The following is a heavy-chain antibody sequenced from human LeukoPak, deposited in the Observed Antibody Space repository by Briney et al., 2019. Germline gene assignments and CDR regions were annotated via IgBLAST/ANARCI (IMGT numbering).Heavy chain of an antibody. D-gene: IGHD3-10*01. CDR2: ISAYNGNT. CDR3: ARDDWRINYGSGSYPPYSDY. Sequence: VKVSCKASGYTFTSYGISWVRQAPGQGLEWMGWISAYNGNTNYAQKLQGRVTMTTDTSTSTAYMELRSLRSDDTAVYYCARDDWRINYGSGSYPPYSDYWGQGTLVTVSS. V-gene: IGHV1-18*01. CDR1: GYTFTSYG. J-gene: IGHJ4*02.